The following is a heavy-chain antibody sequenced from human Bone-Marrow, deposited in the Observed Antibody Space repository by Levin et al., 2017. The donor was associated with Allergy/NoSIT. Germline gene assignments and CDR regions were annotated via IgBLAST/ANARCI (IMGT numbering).Heavy chain of an antibody. CDR2: ISYDGSNK. V-gene: IGHV3-30*18. J-gene: IGHJ4*02. Sequence: GGSLRLSCAASGFTFSSYGMHWVRQAPGKGLEWVAVISYDGSNKYYADSVKGRFTISRDNSKNTLYLQMNSLRAEDTAVYYGAKDGGAKKKLLLFYFDYWGQGTLVTVSS. CDR1: GFTFSSYG. CDR3: AKDGGAKKKLLLFYFDY. D-gene: IGHD2-15*01.